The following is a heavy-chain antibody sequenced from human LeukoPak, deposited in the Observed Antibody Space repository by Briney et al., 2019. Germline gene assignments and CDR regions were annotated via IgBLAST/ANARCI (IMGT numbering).Heavy chain of an antibody. CDR3: ARRGIAAAGYDY. J-gene: IGHJ4*02. CDR1: GGSISSSTYY. D-gene: IGHD6-13*01. CDR2: DSYSGST. V-gene: IGHV4-39*01. Sequence: PSETLSLTCIVSGGSISSSTYYWGWIRQPPGKGLEWIGSDSYSGSTYYNPSLTSRVTISVDTSKNQFSLKLSSVTAADTAVYYCARRGIAAAGYDYWGQGTLVTVSS.